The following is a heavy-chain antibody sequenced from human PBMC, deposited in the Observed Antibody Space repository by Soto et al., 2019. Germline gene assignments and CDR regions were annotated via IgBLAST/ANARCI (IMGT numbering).Heavy chain of an antibody. CDR1: RFTFNTYA. CDR3: ANRSGSS. Sequence: EVHLLESGGGLVQPGGSLRLSCAASRFTFNTYAMSWVRQAPGKGLEWVSAISASGGETYYADSVKGRFTISRDNSKNTLNLQMNSLRAEDTAVYYCANRSGSSWGQGTLVTVSS. CDR2: ISASGGET. V-gene: IGHV3-23*01. D-gene: IGHD3-10*01. J-gene: IGHJ5*02.